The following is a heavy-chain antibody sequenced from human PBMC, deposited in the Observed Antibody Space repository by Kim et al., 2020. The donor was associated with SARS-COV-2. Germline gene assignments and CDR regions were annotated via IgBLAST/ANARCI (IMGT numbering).Heavy chain of an antibody. CDR3: TTGSCNYWSRGTLVADS. CDR1: GFTFSNDW. D-gene: IGHD2-15*01. CDR2: IKQDGSDT. Sequence: GGSLRLSCAASGFTFSNDWMSWVRQAPGKGLEWVSKIKQDGSDTYYADSVKGRFTISRDNAKNSLYLQMNSLRGEDTAVYYCTTGSCNYWSRGTLVADS. V-gene: IGHV3-7*03. J-gene: IGHJ5*01.